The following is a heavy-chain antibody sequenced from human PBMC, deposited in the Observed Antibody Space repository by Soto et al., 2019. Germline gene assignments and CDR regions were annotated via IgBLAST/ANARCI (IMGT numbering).Heavy chain of an antibody. D-gene: IGHD2-15*01. CDR2: ISGSGSMK. CDR1: GLTFRNYA. J-gene: IGHJ4*02. CDR3: AKEAVASEQVPIPGDS. Sequence: EVYLLESGGGLVQPGGSLRLSCTASGLTFRNYAMTWVRQAPGRGLEWVSGISGSGSMKYYADSVKGRFIISRDNSKNMLFLQMDSLRDEDTAMYHCAKEAVASEQVPIPGDSWGQGTLVTVSS. V-gene: IGHV3-23*01.